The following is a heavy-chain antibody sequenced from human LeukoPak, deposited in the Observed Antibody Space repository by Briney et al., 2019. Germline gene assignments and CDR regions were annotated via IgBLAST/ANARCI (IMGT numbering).Heavy chain of an antibody. J-gene: IGHJ3*02. CDR3: AGGRDGYNLGAFDI. V-gene: IGHV3-13*01. Sequence: GGSLRLSCAASGFTFSSYDMHWVRQATGKGLEWVSAIGTAGDTYYPGSVKGRFTISRENAKNSLYLQMNSLRAGDTAVYYCAGGRDGYNLGAFDIWGQGTMVTVSS. D-gene: IGHD5-24*01. CDR1: GFTFSSYD. CDR2: IGTAGDT.